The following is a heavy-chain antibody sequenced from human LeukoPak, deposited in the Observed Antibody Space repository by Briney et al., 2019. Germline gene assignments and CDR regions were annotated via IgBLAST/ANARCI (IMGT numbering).Heavy chain of an antibody. CDR2: ISDSGGST. J-gene: IGHJ4*02. Sequence: GGSLRLSCAASGFTFSNYAMSWVRQAPGKGLEWVSAISDSGGSTFYADSVKGRFTISRDNSKNTLHLQMNSLRAEDTAVYYCAKDVRIVVVSAAGGFDSWGQGTLVTVSS. D-gene: IGHD2-2*01. CDR1: GFTFSNYA. CDR3: AKDVRIVVVSAAGGFDS. V-gene: IGHV3-23*01.